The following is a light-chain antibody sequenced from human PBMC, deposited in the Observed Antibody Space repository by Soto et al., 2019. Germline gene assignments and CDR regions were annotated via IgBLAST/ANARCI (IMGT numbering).Light chain of an antibody. V-gene: IGKV3-11*01. Sequence: EIVLTQSPATLSLSPGERATLSCRASQSVSSYLAWYQQKPGQAPRLLIYDASNRATGIPARFSDSGSGTDFTPTISSLEPEDFAVYYCQQRSNWPTITFGQGTRLEIK. CDR3: QQRSNWPTIT. CDR2: DAS. CDR1: QSVSSY. J-gene: IGKJ5*01.